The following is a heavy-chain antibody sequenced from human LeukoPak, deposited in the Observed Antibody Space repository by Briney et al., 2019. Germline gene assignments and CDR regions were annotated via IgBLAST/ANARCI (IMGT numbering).Heavy chain of an antibody. CDR1: AGTFSCYA. D-gene: IGHD2-2*01. CDR2: IIPIIGTA. V-gene: IGHV1-69*01. Sequence: SVKVSCKPSAGTFSCYAISYVPQATGHALDWMGGIIPIIGTANYAQKFQGRVTITADESTSTAYMELSSLRSEDTAVYYCARGYCSSTSCSRANYGMDVWGKGTTVTVSS. CDR3: ARGYCSSTSCSRANYGMDV. J-gene: IGHJ6*04.